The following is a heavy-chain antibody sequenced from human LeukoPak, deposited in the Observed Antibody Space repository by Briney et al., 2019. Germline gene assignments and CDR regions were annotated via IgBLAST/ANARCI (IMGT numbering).Heavy chain of an antibody. CDR1: GFTFSSYS. J-gene: IGHJ6*02. CDR3: ARDGGSYCHMDV. Sequence: GGSLRLSCAASGFTFSSYSMNWVRQAPGKGLEWVSSISSSSSYIYYADSVKGRFTISRDNAKNSLYLQMNSLRAEDTAVYYCARDGGSYCHMDVWGQGTTVTVSS. D-gene: IGHD1-26*01. V-gene: IGHV3-21*01. CDR2: ISSSSSYI.